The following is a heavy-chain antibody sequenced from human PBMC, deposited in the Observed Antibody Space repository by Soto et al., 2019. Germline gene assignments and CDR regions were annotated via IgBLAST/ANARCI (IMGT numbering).Heavy chain of an antibody. CDR2: ISYDGSNK. V-gene: IGHV3-30-3*01. D-gene: IGHD1-26*01. CDR1: GFTFSSYA. Sequence: QVQLVESGGGVVQPGRSLRLSCAASGFTFSSYAMHWVRQAPGKGLEWVAVISYDGSNKYYADSVKGRFTISRDNSKNTLYLQMNSLRAEDTAVYYCARDGAGGYYFDYWGQGTLVTVSS. CDR3: ARDGAGGYYFDY. J-gene: IGHJ4*02.